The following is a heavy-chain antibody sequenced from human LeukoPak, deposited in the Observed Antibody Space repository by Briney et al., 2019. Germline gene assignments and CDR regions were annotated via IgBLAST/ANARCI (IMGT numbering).Heavy chain of an antibody. J-gene: IGHJ4*02. D-gene: IGHD3-9*01. Sequence: TSQTLSLTCTVSGGSISSGAYYWSWIRQHPGKGLEWIGYIYYSGNTYYNPPLKSRVTISVDTSKNQFSLKLSSVAAADTAVYYCARDYDILTGYYFGRGMRVYFDYWGQGTLVTVSS. CDR2: IYYSGNT. CDR3: ARDYDILTGYYFGRGMRVYFDY. V-gene: IGHV4-31*03. CDR1: GGSISSGAYY.